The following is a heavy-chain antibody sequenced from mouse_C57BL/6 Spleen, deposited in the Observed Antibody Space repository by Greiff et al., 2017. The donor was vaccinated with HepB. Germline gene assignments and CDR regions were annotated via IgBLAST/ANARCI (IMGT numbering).Heavy chain of an antibody. J-gene: IGHJ1*03. CDR3: TRWDLGYYGSSWYFDV. V-gene: IGHV1-15*01. Sequence: QVQLQQSGAELVRPGASVTLSCKASGYTFTDYEMHWVKQTPVHGLEWIGAIDPETGGTAYNQKFKGKAILTADKSSSTAYMELRSLTSEDSAVYYCTRWDLGYYGSSWYFDVWGTGTMVTVSS. D-gene: IGHD1-1*01. CDR1: GYTFTDYE. CDR2: IDPETGGT.